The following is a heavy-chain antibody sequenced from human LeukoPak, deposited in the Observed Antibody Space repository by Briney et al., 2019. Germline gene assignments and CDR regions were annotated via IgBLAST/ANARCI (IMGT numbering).Heavy chain of an antibody. J-gene: IGHJ5*02. CDR2: IYSTGNT. V-gene: IGHV4-39*07. Sequence: SETLSLTCTVSGDFIRSGHYYWGWIRQSPGKGLEWMGSIYSTGNTHYNPSLESRLIISVDTSKNSFSLKLSSVTAADTAVYFCARGRYYDFWSGYLGDNWFDPWGQGTLVTVSS. D-gene: IGHD3-3*01. CDR3: ARGRYYDFWSGYLGDNWFDP. CDR1: GDFIRSGHYY.